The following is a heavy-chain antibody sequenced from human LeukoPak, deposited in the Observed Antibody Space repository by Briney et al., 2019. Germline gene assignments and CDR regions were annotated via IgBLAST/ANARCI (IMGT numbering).Heavy chain of an antibody. V-gene: IGHV1-3*01. CDR3: AREKLAAAGTFDY. Sequence: GASVTVSCKASGYTFTHYAMHWLRQAPGQRRAWMGWINAGNGNTKYSQKFQGRVTITRDTSASTAYMELSSLRSEDTAVYYCAREKLAAAGTFDYWGQGTLVTVSS. J-gene: IGHJ4*02. CDR2: INAGNGNT. D-gene: IGHD6-13*01. CDR1: GYTFTHYA.